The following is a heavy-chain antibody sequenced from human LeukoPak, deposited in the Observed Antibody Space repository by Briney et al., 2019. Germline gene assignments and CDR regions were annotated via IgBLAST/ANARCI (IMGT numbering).Heavy chain of an antibody. V-gene: IGHV4-34*01. CDR2: INHSGST. CDR1: GGSFSGYY. CDR3: ARVHPNDTAMVTYYFDY. Sequence: PSETLSLTCAVYGGSFSGYYWSWIRQPPGKGLEWTGEINHSGSTNYNPSLKSRVTISVDTSKNQFSLKLSSVTAADTAVYYCARVHPNDTAMVTYYFDYWGQGTLVTVSS. D-gene: IGHD5-18*01. J-gene: IGHJ4*02.